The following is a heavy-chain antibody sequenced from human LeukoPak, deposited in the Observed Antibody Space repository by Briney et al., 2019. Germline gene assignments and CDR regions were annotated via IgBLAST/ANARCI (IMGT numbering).Heavy chain of an antibody. J-gene: IGHJ6*03. CDR3: ARVQKGGYSYGYYMDV. D-gene: IGHD5-18*01. V-gene: IGHV1-8*03. Sequence: ASVKVSCKASGYTFTSYDINWVRQAPGQGREWMGWMNPNSGKTGYAQKFQGRVTITRNTSISTAYMELSSLRSEDTAVYYCARVQKGGYSYGYYMDVWGKGTTVTVSS. CDR2: MNPNSGKT. CDR1: GYTFTSYD.